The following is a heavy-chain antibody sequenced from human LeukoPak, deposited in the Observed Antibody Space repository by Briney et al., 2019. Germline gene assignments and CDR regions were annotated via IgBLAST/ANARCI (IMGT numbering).Heavy chain of an antibody. V-gene: IGHV3-30*18. CDR1: GFTFSSYW. D-gene: IGHD6-13*01. CDR2: ISYDGSNK. Sequence: AGGSLRLSCAASGFTFSSYWMHWVRQAPGKGLEWVAVISYDGSNKYYADSVKGRFTISRDNSKNTLYLQMNSLRAEDTAVYYCAKPGSSSWYGAFDYWGQGTLVTVSS. J-gene: IGHJ4*02. CDR3: AKPGSSSWYGAFDY.